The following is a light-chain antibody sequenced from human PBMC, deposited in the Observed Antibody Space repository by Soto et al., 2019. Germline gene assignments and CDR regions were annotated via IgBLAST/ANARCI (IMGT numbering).Light chain of an antibody. CDR3: QQYNSSRT. Sequence: DIQMTQSPSTLSASVGDRVTITCRASQSISSWLAWYQQKPGKAPKLLIYKASSLESGVPSRFSGSGSGTEFPLTISSLQPDDFATYDCQQYNSSRTFGQGTKVEIK. J-gene: IGKJ1*01. V-gene: IGKV1-5*03. CDR2: KAS. CDR1: QSISSW.